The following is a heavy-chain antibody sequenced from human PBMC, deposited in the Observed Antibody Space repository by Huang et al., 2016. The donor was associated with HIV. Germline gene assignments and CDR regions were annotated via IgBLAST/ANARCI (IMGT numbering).Heavy chain of an antibody. D-gene: IGHD3-10*01. V-gene: IGHV4-39*01. CDR1: GGSIRSDNYY. CDR2: IYYSGSN. CDR3: ARLPGSITMIRGVITDPY. Sequence: QLQLQESGPGLVKPSETLSLTCTVSGGSIRSDNYYWGWIRQPPGKGLEWIGSIYYSGSNYDTPALKSRVTITVDTAKKQFSLKMRSVTAADTAVYYCARLPGSITMIRGVITDPYWGQGTLVTVSS. J-gene: IGHJ4*02.